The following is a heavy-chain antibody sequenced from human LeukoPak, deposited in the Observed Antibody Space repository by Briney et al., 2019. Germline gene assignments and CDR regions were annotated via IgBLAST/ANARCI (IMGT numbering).Heavy chain of an antibody. Sequence: SETLSLTCTVSGGSISSYYWSWIRQPPGKGLEWIGYIYYSGSTNYNPSLKSPVTISVDTSKNQFSLKLSSVTAADTAVYYCAGSITIFGVAPYYFDYWGQGTLVTVSS. J-gene: IGHJ4*02. V-gene: IGHV4-59*01. D-gene: IGHD3-3*01. CDR3: AGSITIFGVAPYYFDY. CDR1: GGSISSYY. CDR2: IYYSGST.